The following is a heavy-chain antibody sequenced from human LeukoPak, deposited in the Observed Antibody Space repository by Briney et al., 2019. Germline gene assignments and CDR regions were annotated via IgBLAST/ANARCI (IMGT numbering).Heavy chain of an antibody. J-gene: IGHJ3*02. CDR2: INHSGST. D-gene: IGHD4-23*01. CDR1: GGSFSGYY. V-gene: IGHV4-34*01. Sequence: PSETLSLTCAVYGGSFSGYYWSWIRQLPGKGLEWIGEINHSGSTNYNPSLKSRVTISVDTSKNQFSLKLSSVTAADTAVYYCARRDGGAAFDIWGQGTMVTVSS. CDR3: ARRDGGAAFDI.